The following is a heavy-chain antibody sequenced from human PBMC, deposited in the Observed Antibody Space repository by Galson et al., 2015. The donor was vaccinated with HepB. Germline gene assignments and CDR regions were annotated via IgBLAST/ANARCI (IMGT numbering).Heavy chain of an antibody. CDR1: GYTFTSYG. V-gene: IGHV1-18*04. J-gene: IGHJ5*02. Sequence: SVKVSCKASGYTFTSYGISWVRQAPGQGLEWMGWISAYNGNTNYAQKLQGRVTMTTDTSTSTAYMELRSLRSDDTAVYYCASLKAMVRGVIVGENWFDPWGQGTLVTVSS. CDR3: ASLKAMVRGVIVGENWFDP. CDR2: ISAYNGNT. D-gene: IGHD3-10*01.